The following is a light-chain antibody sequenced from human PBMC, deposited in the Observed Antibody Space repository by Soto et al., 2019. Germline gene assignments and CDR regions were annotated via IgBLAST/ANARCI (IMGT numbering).Light chain of an antibody. Sequence: QSALTQPASVSGSPGQSITISCTGTSSDVGAYTYVSWYQQHPGKAPKLMIFEVSDRPSGVSNRFSGSKSGNTASLTISGLQAEDEADYYCSSYTTSHTLVFGGGTKLPVL. CDR3: SSYTTSHTLV. CDR2: EVS. V-gene: IGLV2-14*01. J-gene: IGLJ2*01. CDR1: SSDVGAYTY.